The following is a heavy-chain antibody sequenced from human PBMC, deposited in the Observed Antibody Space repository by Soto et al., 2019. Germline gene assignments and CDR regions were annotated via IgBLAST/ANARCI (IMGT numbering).Heavy chain of an antibody. CDR2: IIPIFGTA. CDR1: GGTFSSYA. D-gene: IGHD2-15*01. J-gene: IGHJ3*02. V-gene: IGHV1-69*13. Sequence: GASVKVSCKASGGTFSSYAISWVRQAPGQGLEWMGGIIPIFGTANYAQKFQGRVTITADESTSTAYMELSSLRSEDTAVYYCARSWNQDVVVVAATLNLDAFDIWGQGTMVTVSS. CDR3: ARSWNQDVVVVAATLNLDAFDI.